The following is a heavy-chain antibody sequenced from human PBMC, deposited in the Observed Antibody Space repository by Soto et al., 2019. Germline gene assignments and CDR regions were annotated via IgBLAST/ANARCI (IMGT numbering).Heavy chain of an antibody. V-gene: IGHV3-30-3*01. D-gene: IGHD3-22*01. Sequence: QVHLVESGGGVAQPGRSLRLSCVASGFTFDTYGIHWVRQAPGKGLQWVALISYEGSNTYYADSVRGRFTISRDNSKNTLYLQLNALRPDATGVYYFARVTPANNLYYCAGLDFWGRGTSVTVS. CDR1: GFTFDTYG. CDR2: ISYEGSNT. J-gene: IGHJ6*02. CDR3: ARVTPANNLYYCAGLDF.